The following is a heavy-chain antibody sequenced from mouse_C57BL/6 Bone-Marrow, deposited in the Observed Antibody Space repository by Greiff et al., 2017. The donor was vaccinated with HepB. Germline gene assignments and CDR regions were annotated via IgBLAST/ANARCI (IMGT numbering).Heavy chain of an antibody. CDR3: GNFLGIYYGNYAGRYYAMDY. Sequence: QVQLKESGPGLVAPSQSLSITCTVSGFSLTSYGVSWVRQPPGKGLEWLGVIWGDGSTNYHSALISRLSIRKDNSKSQVFLKLNSLQTDDTATYYCGNFLGIYYGNYAGRYYAMDYWGQGTSVTVSS. CDR2: IWGDGST. D-gene: IGHD2-1*01. J-gene: IGHJ4*01. V-gene: IGHV2-3*01. CDR1: GFSLTSYG.